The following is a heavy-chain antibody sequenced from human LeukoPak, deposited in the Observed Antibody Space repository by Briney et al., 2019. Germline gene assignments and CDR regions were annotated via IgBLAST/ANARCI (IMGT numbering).Heavy chain of an antibody. CDR3: ASLAVAGTQRVDY. V-gene: IGHV3-21*01. D-gene: IGHD6-19*01. J-gene: IGHJ4*02. Sequence: GGSLRLSCAASGFTFSSYSMNWVRQAPGKGLEWVSSISSSSSYIYYVDSVKGRFTISRDNAKNSLYLQMNSLRAEDTAVYYCASLAVAGTQRVDYWGQGTLVTVSS. CDR1: GFTFSSYS. CDR2: ISSSSSYI.